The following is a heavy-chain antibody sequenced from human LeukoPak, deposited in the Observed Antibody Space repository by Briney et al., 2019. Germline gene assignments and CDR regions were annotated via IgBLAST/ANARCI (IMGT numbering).Heavy chain of an antibody. J-gene: IGHJ4*02. CDR2: IIPIFGTA. V-gene: IGHV1-69*05. D-gene: IGHD5-24*01. CDR1: GGTFSSYA. Sequence: SVTVSCKASGGTFSSYASSWVRQAPGQGLEWMGGIIPIFGTANYAQEFQGRVTITTDESTSTAYMELSSLRSEDTAVYYCARGWLQGLGYYFDYWGQGTLVTVSS. CDR3: ARGWLQGLGYYFDY.